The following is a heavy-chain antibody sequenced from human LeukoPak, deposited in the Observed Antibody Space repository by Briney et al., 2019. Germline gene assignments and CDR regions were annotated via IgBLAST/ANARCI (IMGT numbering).Heavy chain of an antibody. Sequence: GGSLRLSCAASGFTFSSYAMHWVRQAPGKGLEWVAVISCDGSNKYYADSVKGRFTISRDNAKNSLYLQMNSLSAEDTAVYYCARSFGSVTTNGGYHFDYWGQGTLVTVSS. CDR2: ISCDGSNK. V-gene: IGHV3-30*04. CDR1: GFTFSSYA. CDR3: ARSFGSVTTNGGYHFDY. D-gene: IGHD4-17*01. J-gene: IGHJ4*02.